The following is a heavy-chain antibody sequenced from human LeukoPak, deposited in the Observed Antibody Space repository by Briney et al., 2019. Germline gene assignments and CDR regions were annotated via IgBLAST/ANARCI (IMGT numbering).Heavy chain of an antibody. CDR3: ARRGSSVVPAAIVGNWFDP. CDR2: IIPIFGTA. CDR1: GYTFTSYT. D-gene: IGHD2-2*01. V-gene: IGHV1-69*13. Sequence: GASVKVSCKASGYTFTSYTMHWVRQAPGQGLEWMGGIIPIFGTANYAQKFQGRVTITADESTSTAYMELSSLRSEDTAVYYCARRGSSVVPAAIVGNWFDPWGQGTLVTVSS. J-gene: IGHJ5*02.